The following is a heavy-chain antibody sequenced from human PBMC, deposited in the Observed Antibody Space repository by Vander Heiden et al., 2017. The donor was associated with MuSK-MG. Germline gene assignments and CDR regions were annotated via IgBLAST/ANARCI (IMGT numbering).Heavy chain of an antibody. D-gene: IGHD1-26*01. CDR3: VRDIAYSGSYYYFVL. Sequence: ERQLESAPAPQKPSATVSLTCTVTGRSGSSYYCSWIRQPPGKGLEWIANIYYNGSTNYNPSLKSRVTISVDTSNNQLSLNLRSVTAADTAVYYCVRDIAYSGSYYYFVLWGQGTLVTVSS. CDR1: GRSGSSYY. CDR2: IYYNGST. V-gene: IGHV4-59*02. J-gene: IGHJ4*02.